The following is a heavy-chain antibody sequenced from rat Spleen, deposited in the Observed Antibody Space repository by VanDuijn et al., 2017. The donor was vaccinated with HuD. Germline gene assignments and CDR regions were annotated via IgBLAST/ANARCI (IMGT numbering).Heavy chain of an antibody. J-gene: IGHJ2*01. V-gene: IGHV5-29*01. CDR3: TRGLGMVFDY. Sequence: EVQLVETGGGLVQPGRSLKLSCVASGFTFSDYYMAWVRQAPTKGLEWVATISYDGSSTYYRDSVKGRFTISRDNAKSTLYLQMDSLRSEDTATYYCTRGLGMVFDYWGQGVMVTVSS. CDR2: ISYDGSST. D-gene: IGHD5-1*01. CDR1: GFTFSDYY.